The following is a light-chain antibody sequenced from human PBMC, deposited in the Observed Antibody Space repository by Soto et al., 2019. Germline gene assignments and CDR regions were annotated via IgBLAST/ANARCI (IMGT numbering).Light chain of an antibody. J-gene: IGKJ5*01. Sequence: DIQITQSASSVSAKVGDRVTITCQASQNINNYLNWYQQKPGRAPKLLIYDASNLEAGVPSRFRGSGSGTDFTFTISRLQPDDIPTYYCQQYENRPTFGQGTRLEIK. CDR1: QNINNY. CDR3: QQYENRPT. V-gene: IGKV1-33*01. CDR2: DAS.